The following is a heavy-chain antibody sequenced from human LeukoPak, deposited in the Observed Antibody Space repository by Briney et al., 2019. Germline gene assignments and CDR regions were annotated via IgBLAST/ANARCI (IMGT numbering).Heavy chain of an antibody. CDR2: INQDGSEK. CDR3: ARGRDYDYVWGSYRYKDYFDY. V-gene: IGHV3-7*03. Sequence: GGSLRLSCAASGFTFSSYWMSWVRQAPGKGLEWVANINQDGSEKYYVDSVKGRFTISRDNAKNSLYLQMNSLRAEDTAVYYCARGRDYDYVWGSYRYKDYFDYWGQGTLVTVSS. J-gene: IGHJ4*02. D-gene: IGHD3-16*02. CDR1: GFTFSSYW.